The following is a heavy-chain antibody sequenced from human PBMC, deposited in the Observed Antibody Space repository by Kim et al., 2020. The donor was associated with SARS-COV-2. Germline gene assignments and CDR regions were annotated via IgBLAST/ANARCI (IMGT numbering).Heavy chain of an antibody. CDR3: ARGTPAWPGIDY. J-gene: IGHJ4*02. V-gene: IGHV3-74*03. D-gene: IGHD2-2*01. Sequence: TYEDSVKGTFTISRDNAKNTLYLQMNSLNVEDTAVYSCARGTPAWPGIDYWGQGTLVTVSA.